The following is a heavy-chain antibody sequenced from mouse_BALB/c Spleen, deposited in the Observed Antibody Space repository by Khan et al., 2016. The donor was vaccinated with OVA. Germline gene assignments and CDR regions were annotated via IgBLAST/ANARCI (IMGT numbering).Heavy chain of an antibody. D-gene: IGHD1-1*01. CDR2: ISSGGSYT. J-gene: IGHJ2*01. CDR3: TRHRDYYGSNPYFDY. Sequence: EVELVESGGDLVRPGGSLKLSCAASGFSFSSYSMSWVRQTPEKRLEWVATISSGGSYTYSPDSVKGRLTISRDTAKNTLYLHMSSLKSEYTALYYCTRHRDYYGSNPYFDYWGQGTTLTVSS. V-gene: IGHV5-6-4*01. CDR1: GFSFSSYS.